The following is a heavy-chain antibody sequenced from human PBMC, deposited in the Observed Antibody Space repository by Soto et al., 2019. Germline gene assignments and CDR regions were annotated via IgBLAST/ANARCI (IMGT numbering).Heavy chain of an antibody. CDR1: GYSFTSYW. CDR2: IYPGDSDT. J-gene: IGHJ6*02. Sequence: PGESLKISCKGSGYSFTSYWIGWVRQMPGKGLEWMGIIYPGDSDTRYSPSFQGQVTISADKSISTAYLQWSSLKASDTAMYYWAIFLWGGSSSPARDYYYGRDVWAQGTRVTVS. D-gene: IGHD6-6*01. CDR3: AIFLWGGSSSPARDYYYGRDV. V-gene: IGHV5-51*01.